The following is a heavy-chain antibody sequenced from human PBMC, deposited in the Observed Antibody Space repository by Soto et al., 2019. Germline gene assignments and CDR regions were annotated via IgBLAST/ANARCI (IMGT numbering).Heavy chain of an antibody. D-gene: IGHD5-12*01. Sequence: LSLTFSVSGGSIYSFDYYWSWILQPPGKGLVWIGYCYYSGSTYYNPSLKRRVTITADTYKNQFSLKLSSMTAADSDAYFCARGNIVTTSYPNFDYWGQGSLVTVSS. CDR3: ARGNIVTTSYPNFDY. V-gene: IGHV4-30-4*01. J-gene: IGHJ4*02. CDR2: CYYSGST. CDR1: GGSIYSFDYY.